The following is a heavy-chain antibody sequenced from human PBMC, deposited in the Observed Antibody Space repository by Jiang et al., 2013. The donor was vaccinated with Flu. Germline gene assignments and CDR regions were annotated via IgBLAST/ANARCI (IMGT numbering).Heavy chain of an antibody. V-gene: IGHV4-34*01. Sequence: LLKPSETLSLTCAVYGGSFSGYYWAWIRQPPGKGLEWIGEINQSGSTNHNPSLKSRVTISVDTSKNQFSLKLSSVTAADTAMYYCASGAFYSGYWVEYWGQGTLVTVSS. CDR1: GGSFSGYY. J-gene: IGHJ4*02. CDR2: INQSGST. D-gene: IGHD5-12*01. CDR3: ASGAFYSGYWVEY.